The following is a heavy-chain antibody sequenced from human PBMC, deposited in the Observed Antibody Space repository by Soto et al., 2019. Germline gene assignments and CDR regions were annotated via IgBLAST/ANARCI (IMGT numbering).Heavy chain of an antibody. CDR2: TYYRSKWYN. D-gene: IGHD3-16*01. J-gene: IGHJ4*02. V-gene: IGHV6-1*01. CDR1: GDSVSGNSAA. Sequence: SQTLSLTCAISGDSVSGNSAAWNWTRQSPSRGLEWLGRTYYRSKWYNDYAVSVKRRITVTPDTSKNQFSLHLNSVTPEDTAVYDCAREFPYYECSGSYFDYWGQGALVTVSS. CDR3: AREFPYYECSGSYFDY.